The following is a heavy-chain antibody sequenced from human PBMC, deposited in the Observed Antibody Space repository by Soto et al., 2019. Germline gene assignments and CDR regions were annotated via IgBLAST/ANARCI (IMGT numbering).Heavy chain of an antibody. CDR1: GGTFSSYT. CDR2: IIPILGIA. V-gene: IGHV1-69*08. CDR3: ARDSRDYDILTGDPTD. Sequence: QVQLVQSGAEVKKPGSSVKVSCKASGGTFSSYTISWVRQAPGHGLEWMGRIIPILGIATYAQKFQGRVTIXXDKSTSTAYMELSSLRSEDTAVFYCARDSRDYDILTGDPTDWGQGTLVTVSS. D-gene: IGHD3-9*01. J-gene: IGHJ4*02.